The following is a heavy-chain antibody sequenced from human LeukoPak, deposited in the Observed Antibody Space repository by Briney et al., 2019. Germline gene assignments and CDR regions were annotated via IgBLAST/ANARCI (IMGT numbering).Heavy chain of an antibody. D-gene: IGHD3-9*01. CDR2: ISSSGTTI. Sequence: GGSLRLSCAASGFNFNTYWMSWVRQAPGKGLEWISYISSSGTTIYDAGSVKGRFTTSRDNAKNSLYLQMNGLRAEDTAVYYCVTNFDPDVDWGQGTLVTVSS. CDR3: VTNFDPDVD. J-gene: IGHJ4*02. V-gene: IGHV3-48*01. CDR1: GFNFNTYW.